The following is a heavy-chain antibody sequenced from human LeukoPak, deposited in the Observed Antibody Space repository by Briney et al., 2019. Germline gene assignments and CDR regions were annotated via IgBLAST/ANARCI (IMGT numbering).Heavy chain of an antibody. D-gene: IGHD3-10*01. CDR2: INHSGST. CDR1: GGSFSGYY. Sequence: SETLSLTCAVYGGSFSGYYWSWIRQPPGKGLEWIGEINHSGSTNYNPSLKSRVTISVDTSKNQFSLKLSSVTAADTAVYYCARRRVIRGAFDIWGQGTMVTVSS. J-gene: IGHJ3*02. V-gene: IGHV4-34*01. CDR3: ARRRVIRGAFDI.